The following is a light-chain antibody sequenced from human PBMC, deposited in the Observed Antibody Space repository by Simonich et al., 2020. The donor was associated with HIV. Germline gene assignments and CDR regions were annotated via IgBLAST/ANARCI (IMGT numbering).Light chain of an antibody. CDR2: DVS. CDR1: SSDVVGYNY. J-gene: IGLJ2*01. V-gene: IGLV2-14*01. Sequence: QSALTQPPSASGSPGQSVNISCTGTSSDVVGYNYFSWYQQHPGKAHKLIVYDVSKRPSGVSNRFSGSKSGNTASLTISGLQAEDEAYYYCSSYTSSSAVVFGGGTKVTVL. CDR3: SSYTSSSAVV.